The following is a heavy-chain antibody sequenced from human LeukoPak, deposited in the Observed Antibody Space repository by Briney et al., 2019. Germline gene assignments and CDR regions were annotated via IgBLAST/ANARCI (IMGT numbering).Heavy chain of an antibody. CDR3: ARSCSSTSCFYYFDY. D-gene: IGHD2-2*01. V-gene: IGHV1-69*05. J-gene: IGHJ4*02. CDR1: GGTFRSYA. CDR2: IIPIFGTA. Sequence: ASVKVSXKASGGTFRSYAISWVRQAPGQGLEWMGGIIPIFGTANYAQKFQGRVTITTDESTSTAYMELSSLRSEDTAVYYCARSCSSTSCFYYFDYWGQGTLVTVSS.